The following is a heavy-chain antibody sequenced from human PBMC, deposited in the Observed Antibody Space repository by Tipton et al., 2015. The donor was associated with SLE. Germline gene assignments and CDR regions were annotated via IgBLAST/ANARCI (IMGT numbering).Heavy chain of an antibody. CDR1: GVSSGGYY. Sequence: TLSLTCAVHGVSSGGYYWTWIRQPPGKGLEWIGEINHDGSTNYNPSLKSRFTISLDTSKNQFSLKVNSVTAADTAVYYCARLRGLLFAFDIWGQGTMVTVSS. CDR3: ARLRGLLFAFDI. V-gene: IGHV4-34*01. J-gene: IGHJ3*02. D-gene: IGHD3-10*01. CDR2: INHDGST.